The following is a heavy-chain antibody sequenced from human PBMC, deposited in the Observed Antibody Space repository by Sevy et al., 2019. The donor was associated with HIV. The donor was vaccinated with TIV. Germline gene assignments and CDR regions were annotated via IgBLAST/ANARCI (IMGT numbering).Heavy chain of an antibody. CDR1: GFTFNSHA. J-gene: IGHJ4*02. V-gene: IGHV3-23*01. CDR2: ISGSGDSK. Sequence: GGSLRLSCEASGFTFNSHAMTWVRQAPGKVLEWVSAISGSGDSKYCAGSVKGRVTISRDNSKNIMYLQMSSLGADDTAVYYCAKSSLPYGDYHFDFWGQGTVVPSPQ. CDR3: AKSSLPYGDYHFDF. D-gene: IGHD4-17*01.